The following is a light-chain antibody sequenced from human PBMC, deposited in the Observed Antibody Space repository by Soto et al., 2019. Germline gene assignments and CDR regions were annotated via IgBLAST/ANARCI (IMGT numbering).Light chain of an antibody. Sequence: EIVLTQSPGTLSLSPGERATLSCRASQSVSSSYLVWYQQKPGQAPRLLIYGASSRATGIPDRFSGSGSGTDFTLTISRLEPEAFAVYYCQQYGSSPWTFGQGTKVEIK. J-gene: IGKJ1*01. V-gene: IGKV3-20*01. CDR1: QSVSSSY. CDR3: QQYGSSPWT. CDR2: GAS.